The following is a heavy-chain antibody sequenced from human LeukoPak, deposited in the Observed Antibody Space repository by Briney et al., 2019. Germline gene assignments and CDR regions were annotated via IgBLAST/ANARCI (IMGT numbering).Heavy chain of an antibody. CDR2: IKEDGSVK. CDR3: TRGGDLSTVAGALDY. Sequence: GGSLRLSCEASGFIFSNYWMIWVRQAPGKGLEWVANIKEDGSVKNLVDSVKGRFTISRDNAKNSLYLQMNSLRAEDTAVYYCTRGGDLSTVAGALDYWGQGTLVTVSS. V-gene: IGHV3-7*03. D-gene: IGHD6-19*01. J-gene: IGHJ4*02. CDR1: GFIFSNYW.